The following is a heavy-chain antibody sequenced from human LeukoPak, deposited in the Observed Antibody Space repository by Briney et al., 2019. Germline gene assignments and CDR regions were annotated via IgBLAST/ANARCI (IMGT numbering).Heavy chain of an antibody. V-gene: IGHV4-30-2*01. Sequence: SQTLSLTCTVSGGSISSGGYYWSWIRQPPGKGLEWIGEINHSGSTNYNPSLKSRVTISVDTSKNQFSLKLSSVTAADTAVYYCARDDIFNGYGMDVWGQGTTVTVSS. D-gene: IGHD3-9*01. J-gene: IGHJ6*02. CDR1: GGSISSGGYY. CDR2: INHSGST. CDR3: ARDDIFNGYGMDV.